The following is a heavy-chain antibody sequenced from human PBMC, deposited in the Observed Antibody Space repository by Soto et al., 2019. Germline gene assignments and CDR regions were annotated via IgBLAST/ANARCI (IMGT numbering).Heavy chain of an antibody. CDR2: IWDDGRRK. V-gene: IGHV3-33*01. CDR1: GFTFSLYG. J-gene: IGHJ4*02. CDR3: ATWQGSLNFHY. Sequence: PGGSLRLSCAAPGFTFSLYGMHWVRQAPGKGLEWVAAIWDDGRRKDYADSVKDRLFISRDNSKNTLYLQLDSLRPEDTAVYYCATWQGSLNFHYWGQGTLVTVSS.